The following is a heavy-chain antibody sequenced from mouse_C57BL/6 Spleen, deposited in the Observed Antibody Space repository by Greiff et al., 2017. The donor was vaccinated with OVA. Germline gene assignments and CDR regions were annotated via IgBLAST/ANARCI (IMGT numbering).Heavy chain of an antibody. CDR2: IDPSDSYT. J-gene: IGHJ4*01. CDR3: ARRNPSTVVANYAMDY. CDR1: GYTFTSYW. V-gene: IGHV1-50*01. D-gene: IGHD1-1*01. Sequence: QVQLQQPGAELVKPGASVKLSCKASGYTFTSYWMQWVKQRPGQGLEWIGEIDPSDSYTNYNQKFKGKATLTVDTSSSTAYMQLSSLTSADSAVYYCARRNPSTVVANYAMDYWGQGTSVTVSS.